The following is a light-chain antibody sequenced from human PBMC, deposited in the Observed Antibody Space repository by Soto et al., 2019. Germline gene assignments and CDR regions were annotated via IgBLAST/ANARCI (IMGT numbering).Light chain of an antibody. V-gene: IGLV1-44*01. J-gene: IGLJ2*01. Sequence: QSVLTQPPSASGTPGQRVTISCSGSNSNIGSKTVNWYQHLPGTAPKLLIYSNHHRPSGVPDRFSASKSGNSASLAISGLQAEDEADYYCTSWEDSINVVVFGGGTKLTVL. CDR3: TSWEDSINVVV. CDR1: NSNIGSKT. CDR2: SNH.